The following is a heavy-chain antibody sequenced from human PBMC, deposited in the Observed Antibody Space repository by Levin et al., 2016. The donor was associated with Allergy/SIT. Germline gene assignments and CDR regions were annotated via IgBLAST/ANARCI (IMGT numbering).Heavy chain of an antibody. CDR2: IHTSGST. D-gene: IGHD1-1*01. J-gene: IGHJ6*01. Sequence: SETLSLTCTVSGGSISSGSYYWSWIRQPAGKGLEWIGYIHTSGSTHYNPSLKSRVSISLDTSKNLFSLNLSTVTAADTAVYYCTTSDGSGWFGMDVWGQGTTVTVSS. CDR1: GGSISSGSYY. CDR3: TTSDGSGWFGMDV. V-gene: IGHV4-31*06.